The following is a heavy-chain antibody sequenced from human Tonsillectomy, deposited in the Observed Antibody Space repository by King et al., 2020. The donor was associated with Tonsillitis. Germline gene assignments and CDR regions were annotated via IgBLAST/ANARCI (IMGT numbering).Heavy chain of an antibody. J-gene: IGHJ3*02. Sequence: VQLVESGGGSVQSGGSLRLSCAASGFTFSSYWMHWVRQAPGKGLVWVSRINSDGSGTTNADSVKGRFTISRDNAKNMLYLQMNSLRAEDTAVYYCASGDAHAFDIWGQGTMVTDSS. V-gene: IGHV3-74*03. D-gene: IGHD5-24*01. CDR1: GFTFSSYW. CDR2: INSDGSGT. CDR3: ASGDAHAFDI.